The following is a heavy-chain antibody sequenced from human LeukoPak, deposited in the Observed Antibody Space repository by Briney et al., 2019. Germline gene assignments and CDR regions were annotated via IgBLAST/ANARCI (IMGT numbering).Heavy chain of an antibody. D-gene: IGHD4-17*01. Sequence: SETLSLTCTVSGYSISSGYYWGWIRQPPGKGLEWIGSIYYSGSTYYNPSLKSRVTISVDTSKNQFSLKLSSVTAADTAGYYCARQDYGDRNNWFDPWGQETLSPSPQ. V-gene: IGHV4-38-2*02. J-gene: IGHJ5*02. CDR1: GYSISSGYY. CDR3: ARQDYGDRNNWFDP. CDR2: IYYSGST.